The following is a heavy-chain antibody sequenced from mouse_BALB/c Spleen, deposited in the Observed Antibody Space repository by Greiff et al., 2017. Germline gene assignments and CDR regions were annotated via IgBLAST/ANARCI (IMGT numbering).Heavy chain of an antibody. Sequence: EVQGVESGGGLVQPGGSRKLSCAASGFTFSSFGMHWVRQAPEKGLEWVAYISSGSSTIYYADTVKGRFTISRDNPKNTLFLQMTSLRSEDTAMYYCARSEDYYAMDYWGQGTSVTVSS. CDR2: ISSGSSTI. V-gene: IGHV5-17*02. J-gene: IGHJ4*01. CDR3: ARSEDYYAMDY. CDR1: GFTFSSFG.